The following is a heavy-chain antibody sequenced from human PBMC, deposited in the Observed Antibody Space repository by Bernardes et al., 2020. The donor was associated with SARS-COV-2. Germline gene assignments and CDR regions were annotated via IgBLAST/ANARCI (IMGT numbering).Heavy chain of an antibody. J-gene: IGHJ3*02. CDR2: IKSKTDGGTT. V-gene: IGHV3-15*01. CDR3: TTGGAITIFGVVIVMDAFDI. Sequence: GGSLRLSCAASGFTFSNAWMSWVRQAPGKGLEWVGRIKSKTDGGTTDYAAPVKGRFTISRDDSKNTLYLQMNSLKTEDTAVYYCTTGGAITIFGVVIVMDAFDIWGQGTTVTVSS. CDR1: GFTFSNAW. D-gene: IGHD3-3*01.